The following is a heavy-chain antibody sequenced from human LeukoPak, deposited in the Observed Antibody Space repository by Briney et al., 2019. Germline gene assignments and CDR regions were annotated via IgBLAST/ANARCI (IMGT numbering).Heavy chain of an antibody. CDR3: ARGDGYLNAFDI. Sequence: SETLSLTCAVYGGSFSGYYWSWIRQPPGKGLEWIGEINHSGSTNYNPSLKSRVTISVDTSKNQFSLKLSSVTAADTAVYYCARGDGYLNAFDIWGQGTLVTVSS. D-gene: IGHD5-24*01. J-gene: IGHJ3*02. CDR1: GGSFSGYY. CDR2: INHSGST. V-gene: IGHV4-34*01.